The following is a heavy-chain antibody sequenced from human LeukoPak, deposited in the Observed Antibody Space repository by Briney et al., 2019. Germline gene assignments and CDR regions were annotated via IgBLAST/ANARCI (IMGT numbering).Heavy chain of an antibody. CDR3: ASGSTSGLSLDAFDI. D-gene: IGHD3-10*01. V-gene: IGHV1-69*13. CDR1: GGTFSSYA. Sequence: ASVKVSCKASGGTFSSYAISWVRQAPGQGLEWMGGIIPIFGTANYAQKFQGRVTITADESTSTAYMELSSLRSEDTAVYYCASGSTSGLSLDAFDIWGQGTMVTVSS. J-gene: IGHJ3*02. CDR2: IIPIFGTA.